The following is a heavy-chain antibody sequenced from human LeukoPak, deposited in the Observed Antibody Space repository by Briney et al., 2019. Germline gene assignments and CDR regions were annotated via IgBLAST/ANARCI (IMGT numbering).Heavy chain of an antibody. J-gene: IGHJ4*02. CDR3: AREAENYDFWSGYPNYFDY. Sequence: SQTLSLTCTVSGGSISSGSYYWSWIRQPAGKGLEWIGRIYTSGSTNYNPSLKSRVTISVDTSKNQFSLKLSSVTAADTAVYYCAREAENYDFWSGYPNYFDYWGQGTLVTVSS. CDR2: IYTSGST. V-gene: IGHV4-61*02. CDR1: GGSISSGSYY. D-gene: IGHD3-3*01.